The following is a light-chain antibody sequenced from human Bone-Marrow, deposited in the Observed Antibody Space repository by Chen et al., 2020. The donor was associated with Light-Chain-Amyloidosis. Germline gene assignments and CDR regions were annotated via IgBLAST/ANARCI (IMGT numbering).Light chain of an antibody. CDR1: QSIGSS. Sequence: EIVLTQSPDFQSVTPKDTVTITCRASQSIGSSLHWYQQKPGQSPKLVVKYTSQYVSGVPSRFSGRGSGTHFTLTINSLEVEDAATYYCHQSSDFPITFGPGTKVDIK. J-gene: IGKJ3*01. CDR2: YTS. V-gene: IGKV6-21*01. CDR3: HQSSDFPIT.